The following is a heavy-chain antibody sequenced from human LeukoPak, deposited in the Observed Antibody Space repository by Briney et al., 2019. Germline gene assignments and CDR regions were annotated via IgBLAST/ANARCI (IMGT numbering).Heavy chain of an antibody. CDR1: GYTFTGYH. J-gene: IGHJ4*02. V-gene: IGHV1-2*02. Sequence: ASVKVSCQASGYTFTGYHMDWVRQTPGQGLEWMGWINLKSGVTKYGQKFQGRVTMTRDTSITTAYMELRRLTSDDTAIYYCAREGYCSGSNCYSLLEWGQGTLVTVSS. D-gene: IGHD2-15*01. CDR2: INLKSGVT. CDR3: AREGYCSGSNCYSLLE.